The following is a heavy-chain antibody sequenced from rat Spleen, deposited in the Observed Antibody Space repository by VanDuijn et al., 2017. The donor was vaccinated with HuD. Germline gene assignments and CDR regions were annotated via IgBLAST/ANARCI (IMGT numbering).Heavy chain of an antibody. CDR2: ISFDGSGT. CDR3: ARSELGAPGYFDY. V-gene: IGHV5-29*01. D-gene: IGHD5-1*01. CDR1: GFTFSDYY. Sequence: EVQLVESDGGLVQPGRSLKLSCAASGFTFSDYYMAWVRQPPTKGLEWVATISFDGSGTYYRDAVKGRFTISRDNAKSTLYLQMDSLRSEDTATYYCARSELGAPGYFDYWGQGVMVTVSS. J-gene: IGHJ2*01.